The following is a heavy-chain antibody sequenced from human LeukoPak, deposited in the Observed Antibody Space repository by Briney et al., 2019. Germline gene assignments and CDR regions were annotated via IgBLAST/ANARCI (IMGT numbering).Heavy chain of an antibody. CDR2: ISGGGGTT. CDR1: GFTFSSYD. Sequence: GGSVRLFCAASGFTFSSYDMRWVRRAPGKGLEGFSAISGGGGTTYFTVSVKGRFTIYRDNHKNTLYLQMNSLRAEDTAVYFCAKEGGSGWYYFDCWGQGTLVTVSS. V-gene: IGHV3-23*01. CDR3: AKEGGSGWYYFDC. D-gene: IGHD6-19*01. J-gene: IGHJ4*02.